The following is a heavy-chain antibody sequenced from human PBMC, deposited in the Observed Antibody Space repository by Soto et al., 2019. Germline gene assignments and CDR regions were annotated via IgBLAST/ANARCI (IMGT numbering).Heavy chain of an antibody. Sequence: ESGGGVVQPGRSLRLSCAASGFTFSSYGMHWVRQAPGKGLEWVAVISYDGSNKYYADSVKGRFTISRDNSKNTLYLRMNSLRAEDTAVYYCAKEDGSGSYYMWGGYYYGMDVWGQGTTVTVSS. CDR1: GFTFSSYG. D-gene: IGHD3-10*01. CDR2: ISYDGSNK. V-gene: IGHV3-30*18. J-gene: IGHJ6*02. CDR3: AKEDGSGSYYMWGGYYYGMDV.